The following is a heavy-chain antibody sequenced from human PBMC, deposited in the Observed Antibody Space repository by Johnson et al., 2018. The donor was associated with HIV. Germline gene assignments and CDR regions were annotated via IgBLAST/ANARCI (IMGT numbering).Heavy chain of an antibody. CDR1: GFTFSSYA. CDR3: ARIVRMTTVVIGDAFDI. Sequence: QVQLVESGGGLVQPGGSLRLSCAASGFTFSSYAMNWVRQAPGKGLEWVAVISYDGNNKNSADSVKGRFTISRDNSKNTLYLQMNSLRAEDTAVYYCARIVRMTTVVIGDAFDIWGQGTKVTVSS. CDR2: ISYDGNNK. J-gene: IGHJ3*02. V-gene: IGHV3-30-3*01. D-gene: IGHD4-23*01.